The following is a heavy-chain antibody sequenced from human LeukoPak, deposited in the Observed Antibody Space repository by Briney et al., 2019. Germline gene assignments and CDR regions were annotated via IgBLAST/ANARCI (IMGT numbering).Heavy chain of an antibody. D-gene: IGHD1-20*01. J-gene: IGHJ3*02. CDR1: GFTFSSYW. CDR3: ARDNFNWAAFDI. Sequence: PGGSLRLSCAASGFTFSSYWMSWVRQAPGKGLEWVANIKQDGSEKYYVDSVKGRFTISRDNSKNTLYLQMNSLTTEDTAVYYCARDNFNWAAFDIWGQGTMVTVSS. V-gene: IGHV3-7*01. CDR2: IKQDGSEK.